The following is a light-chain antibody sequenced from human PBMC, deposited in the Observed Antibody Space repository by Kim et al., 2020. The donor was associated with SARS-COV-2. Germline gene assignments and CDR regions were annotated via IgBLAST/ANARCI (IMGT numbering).Light chain of an antibody. V-gene: IGKV2-24*01. J-gene: IGKJ1*01. Sequence: DIVMTQTPLSSPVTLGQPASISCRSSQSLVHSDGKTYLSWLQQRPGQPPIVLIYQISNRFSGVPDRFSGSGAGTDFTLRISRVEAEDVGVYYCMQATQSWTFGQGTKVEIK. CDR3: MQATQSWT. CDR2: QIS. CDR1: QSLVHSDGKTY.